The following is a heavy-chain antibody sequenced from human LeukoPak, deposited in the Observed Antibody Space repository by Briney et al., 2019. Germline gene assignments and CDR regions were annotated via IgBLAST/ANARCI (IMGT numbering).Heavy chain of an antibody. V-gene: IGHV4-38-2*02. CDR1: GYSISSGYY. CDR3: AREGRPDAFDI. Sequence: SETLSLTCTVSGYSISSGYYWGWIRQPPGKGLEWIGSIYHSGSPYYNPSLKSRVTISVDTSKNQFSLKLSSVTAADTAVYYCAREGRPDAFDIWGQGTMVTVSS. J-gene: IGHJ3*02. CDR2: IYHSGSP.